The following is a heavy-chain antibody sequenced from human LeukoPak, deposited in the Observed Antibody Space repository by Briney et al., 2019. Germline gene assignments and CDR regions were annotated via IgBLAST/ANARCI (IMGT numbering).Heavy chain of an antibody. D-gene: IGHD5-18*01. CDR3: ARDLKESFGYSLFRAYYYYGMDV. Sequence: ASVKVSCKASGYTFTSYYMHWVRQAPGQGLEWMGIINPSGGSTSYAQKFQGRVTMTRDTSTSTVYMELSSLRSEDTAVYYCARDLKESFGYSLFRAYYYYGMDVWGQGTTVTVSS. J-gene: IGHJ6*02. CDR2: INPSGGST. CDR1: GYTFTSYY. V-gene: IGHV1-46*01.